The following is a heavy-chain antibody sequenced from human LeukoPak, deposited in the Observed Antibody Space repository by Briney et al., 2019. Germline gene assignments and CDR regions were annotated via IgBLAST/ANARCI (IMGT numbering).Heavy chain of an antibody. D-gene: IGHD6-19*01. J-gene: IGHJ4*02. CDR3: ATSALAVAGTD. CDR1: GFTFSSYA. V-gene: IGHV3-23*01. CDR2: ISGSGGST. Sequence: GGSLRLSCAASGFTFSSYAMSGVRQAPGKGREWVSAISGSGGSTYYADSVKGRFTISRDNSKNTLYLQMNSLRAEDTAVYYCATSALAVAGTDWGQGTLVTVSS.